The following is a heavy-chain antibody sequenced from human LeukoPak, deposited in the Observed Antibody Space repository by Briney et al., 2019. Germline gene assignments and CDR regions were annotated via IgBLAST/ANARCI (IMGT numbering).Heavy chain of an antibody. CDR1: GYSISSGYY. CDR3: ARLNGYDSRLDY. Sequence: SETLSLTCTVSGYSISSGYYWGWIRQPPGKGLEWIGSIYHSGSTYYNPSLKSRVTISVDTSKNQFSLKLSSVTAADTAVYYCARLNGYDSRLDYWGQGTLVTVSS. D-gene: IGHD3-22*01. J-gene: IGHJ4*02. V-gene: IGHV4-38-2*02. CDR2: IYHSGST.